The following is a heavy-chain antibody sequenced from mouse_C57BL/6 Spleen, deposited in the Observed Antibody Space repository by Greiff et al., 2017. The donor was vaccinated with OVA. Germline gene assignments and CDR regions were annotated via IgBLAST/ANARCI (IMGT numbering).Heavy chain of an antibody. CDR2: IWRGGST. V-gene: IGHV2-5*01. D-gene: IGHD2-4*01. J-gene: IGHJ3*01. Sequence: VQLQQSGPGLVQPSQSLSITCTVSGFSLTSYVVHWVRQSPGQGLEWLGVIWRGGSTDYNAAFMSRLSIPKDNSKSQVFFKMNSLQADDTAIYYCAKGRDYDGGWFAYWGQGTLVTVSA. CDR1: GFSLTSYV. CDR3: AKGRDYDGGWFAY.